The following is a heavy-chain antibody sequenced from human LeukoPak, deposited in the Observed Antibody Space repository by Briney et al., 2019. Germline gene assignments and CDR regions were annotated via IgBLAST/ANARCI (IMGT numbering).Heavy chain of an antibody. V-gene: IGHV1-2*02. CDR3: ARSYCSSTSCSDYMDV. J-gene: IGHJ6*03. D-gene: IGHD2-2*01. Sequence: ASVKVSCKTSGYTFTDYYMHWVRQAPGQGLEWMGWINPNSGGTNYAQKFQGRVTMTRDTSISAAYMELSRLRSDDTAIYYCARSYCSSTSCSDYMDVWGKGTTVTVSS. CDR1: GYTFTDYY. CDR2: INPNSGGT.